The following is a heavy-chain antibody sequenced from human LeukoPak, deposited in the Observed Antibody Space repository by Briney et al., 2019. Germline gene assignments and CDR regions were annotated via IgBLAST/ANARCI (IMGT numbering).Heavy chain of an antibody. V-gene: IGHV4-34*01. Sequence: SETLSLTCAVYGGSFRGYYWSWIRQHPGKGLEWIGEINHSGSTNYNPSLKSGVTISVDTSKNQFSLKLSSVTAADTAVYSCARGRYGDYERYFDYWGQGTLVTVSS. J-gene: IGHJ4*02. D-gene: IGHD4-17*01. CDR2: INHSGST. CDR1: GGSFRGYY. CDR3: ARGRYGDYERYFDY.